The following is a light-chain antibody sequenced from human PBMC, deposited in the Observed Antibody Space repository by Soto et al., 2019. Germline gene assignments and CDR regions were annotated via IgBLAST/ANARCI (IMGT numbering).Light chain of an antibody. CDR2: GAS. V-gene: IGKV1-9*01. CDR1: QGILKN. J-gene: IGKJ3*01. CDR3: QQLLRYPLT. Sequence: DIKLTHSPSFLSASVGDRVTITCRASQGILKNLAWYQQKPGKVPKLLIYGASTLQSGVPSRFSVSGSVTEFTLTIRSLQPEDFATYYCQQLLRYPLTFSPGTKLDV.